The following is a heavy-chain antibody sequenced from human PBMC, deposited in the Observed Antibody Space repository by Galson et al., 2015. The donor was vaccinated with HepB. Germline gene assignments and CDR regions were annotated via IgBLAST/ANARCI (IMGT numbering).Heavy chain of an antibody. D-gene: IGHD6-13*01. J-gene: IGHJ4*02. Sequence: SLRLSCAASGFTFSRYAMHWVRQAPGKGLEWVAVISSGGSDKFYGDSVEGRVTISRDNSKTTLYLQVSSLRAEDTAVYFCAKDGAQAAAGTIDYWGRGTLVTVSS. CDR3: AKDGAQAAAGTIDY. CDR2: ISSGGSDK. CDR1: GFTFSRYA. V-gene: IGHV3-30*18.